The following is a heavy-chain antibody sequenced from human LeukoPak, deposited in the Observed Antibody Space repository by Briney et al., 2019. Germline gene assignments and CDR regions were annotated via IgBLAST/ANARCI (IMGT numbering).Heavy chain of an antibody. V-gene: IGHV1-18*01. CDR1: GYTFTSYG. D-gene: IGHD3-10*01. CDR3: ARDLGDSGLGDYYYYMDV. J-gene: IGHJ6*03. Sequence: ASVKVSCKASGYTFTSYGISWVRQAPGQGLEWMGWISAYNGNTNYAQKLQGRVTMTTDTSTSTAYMELRSLRSDDTAVYYCARDLGDSGLGDYYYYMDVWGKGTTVTVSS. CDR2: ISAYNGNT.